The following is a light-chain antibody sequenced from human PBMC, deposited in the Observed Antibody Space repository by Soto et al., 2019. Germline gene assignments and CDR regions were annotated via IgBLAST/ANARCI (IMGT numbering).Light chain of an antibody. J-gene: IGKJ5*01. V-gene: IGKV3-20*01. Sequence: EIVLTQSPGTLSLSPGERATLSCRASQTVNNGYLAWYQHKPGQAPRLLIYGASSRATGIPDRFSGSGSGTDFTLTISRLEPEDFAVYYCQQYGSSPITFGQGTRLEIK. CDR3: QQYGSSPIT. CDR1: QTVNNGY. CDR2: GAS.